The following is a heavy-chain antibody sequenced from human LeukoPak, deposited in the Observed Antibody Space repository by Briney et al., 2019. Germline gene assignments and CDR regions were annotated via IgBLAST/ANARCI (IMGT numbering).Heavy chain of an antibody. CDR3: AKAQYYDILTDYYGYFQH. Sequence: GGSLRLSCEASVIPFSRYAMSWVRQALGKGLEWVSGVGGNGENTYYADSVKGRFTISRDNSKNTLYLQMNSLRAEDTAVYYCAKAQYYDILTDYYGYFQHWGQGALVTVSS. CDR2: VGGNGENT. V-gene: IGHV3-23*01. D-gene: IGHD3-9*01. CDR1: VIPFSRYA. J-gene: IGHJ1*01.